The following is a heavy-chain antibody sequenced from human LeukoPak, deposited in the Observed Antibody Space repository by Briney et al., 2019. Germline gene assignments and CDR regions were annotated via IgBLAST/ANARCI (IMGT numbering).Heavy chain of an antibody. Sequence: GASVKVSCKASGGTFSNHVMTWVRQAPGQGLEWMGGIISAFGPANYAQKFQGRVTITADESINTAYMELSSLRSEDTAVYYCARGVVPAAITSWFDPWGQGTLVTASS. D-gene: IGHD2-2*01. CDR2: IISAFGPA. CDR3: ARGVVPAAITSWFDP. CDR1: GGTFSNHV. J-gene: IGHJ5*02. V-gene: IGHV1-69*01.